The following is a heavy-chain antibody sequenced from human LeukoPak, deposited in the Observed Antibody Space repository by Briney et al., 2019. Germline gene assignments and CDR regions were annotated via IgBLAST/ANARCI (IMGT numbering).Heavy chain of an antibody. D-gene: IGHD3-10*01. Sequence: PGRSLRLSCAASGFMFSSFAMNWVRQAPGKGLEWVSYISASGTTIYYADSVKDRFTISRDNAKNSLYLQMDSLRDDDTAVYSCARGGLGSWTFDSWGQGTLVTVSS. J-gene: IGHJ4*02. V-gene: IGHV3-48*02. CDR2: ISASGTTI. CDR1: GFMFSSFA. CDR3: ARGGLGSWTFDS.